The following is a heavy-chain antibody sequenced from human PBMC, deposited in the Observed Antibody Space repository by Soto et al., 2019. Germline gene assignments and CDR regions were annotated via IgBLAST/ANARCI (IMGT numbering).Heavy chain of an antibody. Sequence: GGSLRLSCAASGFTFSDYYMSWIRQAPGKGLEWVSYLSSSGSDTNYADSVKGRFTISRDSAKNSPYLQMNSLRAEDSAVYYCARVEYTSGYYFVYYFDYWGQGTLVTVSS. CDR1: GFTFSDYY. J-gene: IGHJ4*02. V-gene: IGHV3-11*05. CDR3: ARVEYTSGYYFVYYFDY. D-gene: IGHD3-22*01. CDR2: LSSSGSDT.